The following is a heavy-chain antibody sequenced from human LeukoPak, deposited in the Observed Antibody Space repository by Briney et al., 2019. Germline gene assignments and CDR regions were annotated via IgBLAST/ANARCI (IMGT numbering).Heavy chain of an antibody. V-gene: IGHV1-46*03. CDR1: GYTFTSYY. Sequence: ASVKVSCKASGYTFTSYYMHWVRQAPGQGLEWMGIINPSGGSTSYAQKFQGRVTMTRDTSTSTVYMELSSLRSEDTAVYYCARVGFPTGPRFPSYYYYMDVWGKGTTVTVSS. CDR3: ARVGFPTGPRFPSYYYYMDV. D-gene: IGHD4-11*01. CDR2: INPSGGST. J-gene: IGHJ6*03.